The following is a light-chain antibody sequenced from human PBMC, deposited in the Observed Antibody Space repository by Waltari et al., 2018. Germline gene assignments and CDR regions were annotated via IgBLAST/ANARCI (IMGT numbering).Light chain of an antibody. CDR2: GHT. CDR1: RSNIGAGSD. J-gene: IGLJ1*01. Sequence: QSVLTQPPPVSGAPGQGVTISCPGRRSNIGAGSDVHWYQRLPGTAPKLLIHGHTNRPSGVPERFSGSTSGTSASLAITGLQADDEAQYYCQSYDRTLSAYVFGTGTSVTVL. V-gene: IGLV1-40*01. CDR3: QSYDRTLSAYV.